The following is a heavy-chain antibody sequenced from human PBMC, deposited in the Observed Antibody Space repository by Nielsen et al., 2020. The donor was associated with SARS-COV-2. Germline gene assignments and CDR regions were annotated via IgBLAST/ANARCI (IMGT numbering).Heavy chain of an antibody. D-gene: IGHD3-10*01. V-gene: IGHV3-9*01. J-gene: IGHJ4*02. Sequence: SPKISCAASGFTFDDYTMHWVRQAPGKGLEWVSGISWNSGSIGYADSVKGRFTISRDNAKNSLYLQMNSLRAEDTALYYCAKGSGSGSYFGPDYWGQGTLVTVSS. CDR2: ISWNSGSI. CDR3: AKGSGSGSYFGPDY. CDR1: GFTFDDYT.